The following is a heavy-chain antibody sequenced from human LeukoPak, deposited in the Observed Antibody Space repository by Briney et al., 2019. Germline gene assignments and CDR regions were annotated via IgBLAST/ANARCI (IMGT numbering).Heavy chain of an antibody. V-gene: IGHV3-30*02. CDR3: ARAPVVVTPPPDY. D-gene: IGHD2-21*02. CDR1: GFTFSNYG. Sequence: GGSLRLSCAASGFTFSNYGMHWVRQAPGKGLEWVAFIRYDGSNEYYADSVKGRFTISRDNSKNTLYLQMNSLRAEDTAVYYCARAPVVVTPPPDYWGQGTLVTVSS. CDR2: IRYDGSNE. J-gene: IGHJ4*02.